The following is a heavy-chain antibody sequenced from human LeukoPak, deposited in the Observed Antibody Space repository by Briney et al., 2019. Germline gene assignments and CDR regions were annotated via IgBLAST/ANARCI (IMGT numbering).Heavy chain of an antibody. CDR2: ISSSSSYI. CDR1: GFTFSDHY. V-gene: IGHV3-21*01. CDR3: ARGEGVGATFDY. Sequence: GGSLRLSCAASGFTFSDHYMDWVRQAPGKGLEWVSSISSSSSYIYYADSVKGRFTISRDNAKNSLYLQMNSLRAEDTAVYYCARGEGVGATFDYWGQGTLVTVSS. D-gene: IGHD1-26*01. J-gene: IGHJ4*02.